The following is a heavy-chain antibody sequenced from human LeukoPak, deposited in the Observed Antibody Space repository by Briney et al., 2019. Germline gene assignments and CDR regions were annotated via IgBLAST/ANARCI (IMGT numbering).Heavy chain of an antibody. D-gene: IGHD6-19*01. Sequence: GGSLRLSCAASGFTFSSYGMHWVRQAPGKGLEWVAVISYDGSNKYYADSVKGRFTISRDNSKNTLYLQMNSLRAEDTAVYYCAKDPWQWLGGWGQGTLVTVSS. V-gene: IGHV3-30*18. CDR2: ISYDGSNK. CDR1: GFTFSSYG. CDR3: AKDPWQWLGG. J-gene: IGHJ4*02.